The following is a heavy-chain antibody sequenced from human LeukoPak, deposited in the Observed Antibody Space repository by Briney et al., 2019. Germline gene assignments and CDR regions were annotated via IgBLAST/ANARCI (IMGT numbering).Heavy chain of an antibody. CDR1: GYTFTSYG. V-gene: IGHV1-18*01. CDR2: ISAYNGNT. CDR3: ASVSEDPGVGVGY. Sequence: EASVKVSCKASGYTFTSYGISWVRQAPGQGLEWMGWISAYNGNTNYAQKLQGRVTMTTDTSTSSAYMELRSLRSDDTAVYYCASVSEDPGVGVGYWGQGTLVTVSS. J-gene: IGHJ4*02. D-gene: IGHD3-10*01.